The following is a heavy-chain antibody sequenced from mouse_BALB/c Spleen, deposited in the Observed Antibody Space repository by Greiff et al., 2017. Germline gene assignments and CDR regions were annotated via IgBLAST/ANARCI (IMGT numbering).Heavy chain of an antibody. CDR3: ARDGGNSVTLAVGG. D-gene: IGHD2-1*01. V-gene: IGHV7-3*02. J-gene: IGHJ1*03. Sequence: EVKLMESGGGLVQPGGSLRLSCATSGFTFTDYYMSWVRQPPGKALEWLGFIRNKANGYTTEYSATVKGRFTISRDNSQSILYLQMNTLRASDSATYYCARDGGNSVTLAVGGGGKGTTVTVAT. CDR2: IRNKANGYTT. CDR1: GFTFTDYY.